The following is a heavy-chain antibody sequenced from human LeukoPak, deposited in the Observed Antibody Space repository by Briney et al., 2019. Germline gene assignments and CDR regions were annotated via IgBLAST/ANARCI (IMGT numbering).Heavy chain of an antibody. Sequence: PGGSLRLSCAASGFTFSTCAMTWVRQAPGKGLEWVSYISSRSTTIYYADSVKGRFTISRDNAKNSLFLQMNSLGVEDTAVYYCARAGPTVTSDYWGQGIQVTVSS. V-gene: IGHV3-48*01. CDR1: GFTFSTCA. D-gene: IGHD4-11*01. CDR2: ISSRSTTI. J-gene: IGHJ4*02. CDR3: ARAGPTVTSDY.